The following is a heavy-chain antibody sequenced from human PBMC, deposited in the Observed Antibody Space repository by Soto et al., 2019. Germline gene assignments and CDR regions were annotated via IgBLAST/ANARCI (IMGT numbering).Heavy chain of an antibody. CDR2: ISGSGGST. CDR1: RSTFSSYA. J-gene: IGHJ4*02. CDR3: ATLTGYRYMSLFDY. Sequence: GGSLRLSCAASRSTFSSYAMSWVRQAPGKGLEWVSAISGSGGSTYYANSVKGRFTISRDNSKNTLYLQMNSLRAEDTAVYYCATLTGYRYMSLFDYWGQGTLVTVSS. V-gene: IGHV3-23*01. D-gene: IGHD5-18*01.